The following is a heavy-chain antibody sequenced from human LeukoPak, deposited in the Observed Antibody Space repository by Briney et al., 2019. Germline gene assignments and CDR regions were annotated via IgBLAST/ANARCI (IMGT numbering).Heavy chain of an antibody. Sequence: SVKVSCKASGGTFSSYAISWVRQAPGQGLEWMGRIIPILGIANYAQKFQGRVTITADKSTSTAYMELSSLRSEDTAVYYCARVGTTYYYGSGTLDYWGQGTLVTVSS. CDR3: ARVGTTYYYGSGTLDY. J-gene: IGHJ4*02. D-gene: IGHD3-10*01. CDR1: GGTFSSYA. CDR2: IIPILGIA. V-gene: IGHV1-69*04.